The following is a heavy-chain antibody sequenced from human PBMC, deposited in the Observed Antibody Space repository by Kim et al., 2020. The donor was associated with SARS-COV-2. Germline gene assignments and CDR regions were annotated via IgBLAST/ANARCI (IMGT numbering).Heavy chain of an antibody. J-gene: IGHJ4*02. CDR3: ARVIPVAVAFDY. V-gene: IGHV4-4*08. D-gene: IGHD6-13*01. Sequence: TSTPSLRNRITISRDTYKNQFALKLSSVAAAETALYYCARVIPVAVAFDYWGQGTLVTVSS.